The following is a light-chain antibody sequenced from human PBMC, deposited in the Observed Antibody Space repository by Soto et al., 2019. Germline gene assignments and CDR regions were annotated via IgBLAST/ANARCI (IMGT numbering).Light chain of an antibody. Sequence: QAVLTQPPSASGTPGQRVTISCSSDSSSIERNTGSWYRQLPGMAPKLLIYLNSRRPSGVPVRFSGSKSGTSASLAISGLQSEDEAEYYCATWDDSLNLLYVFGTGTKVIVL. CDR2: LNS. V-gene: IGLV1-44*01. J-gene: IGLJ1*01. CDR1: SSSIERNT. CDR3: ATWDDSLNLLYV.